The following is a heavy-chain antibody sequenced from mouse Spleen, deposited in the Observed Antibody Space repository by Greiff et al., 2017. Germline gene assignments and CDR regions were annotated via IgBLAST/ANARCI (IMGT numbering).Heavy chain of an antibody. CDR3: ARWTTVVALDY. Sequence: QVQLQQSGPELVKPGASVKISCKASGYAFSSSWMNWVKQRPGKGLEWIGRIYPGDGDTNYNGKFKGKATLTADKSSSTAYMQLSSLTSEDSAVYFCARWTTVVALDYWGQGTTLTVSS. D-gene: IGHD1-1*01. V-gene: IGHV1-82*01. CDR1: GYAFSSSW. CDR2: IYPGDGDT. J-gene: IGHJ2*01.